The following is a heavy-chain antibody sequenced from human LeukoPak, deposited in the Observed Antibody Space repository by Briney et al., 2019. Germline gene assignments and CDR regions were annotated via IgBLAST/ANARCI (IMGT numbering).Heavy chain of an antibody. CDR1: GFTFSSYS. CDR3: AREELSLGTPDY. V-gene: IGHV3-21*04. CDR2: ISSSSSYI. Sequence: PGGSLRLSCAASGFTFSSYSMNWVRQAPGKGLEWVSSISSSSSYIYYADSVKGRFTISRDNAKNSLYLQMNSLRAEDTAVYYCAREELSLGTPDYWGQGTLVTVSS. D-gene: IGHD3-16*02. J-gene: IGHJ4*02.